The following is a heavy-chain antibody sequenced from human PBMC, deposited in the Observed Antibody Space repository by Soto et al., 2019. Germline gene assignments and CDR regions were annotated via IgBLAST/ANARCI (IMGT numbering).Heavy chain of an antibody. D-gene: IGHD6-19*01. CDR1: GFTFSSYS. J-gene: IGHJ4*02. Sequence: GGSLRLSCAASGFTFSSYSMNWVRQAPGKGLEWVSSISSSSSYIYYADSVKGRFTISRDNAKNSLYLQTNSLRAEDTAVYYCARDGYSSGWYDVDYWGQGTLVTVSS. CDR2: ISSSSSYI. V-gene: IGHV3-21*01. CDR3: ARDGYSSGWYDVDY.